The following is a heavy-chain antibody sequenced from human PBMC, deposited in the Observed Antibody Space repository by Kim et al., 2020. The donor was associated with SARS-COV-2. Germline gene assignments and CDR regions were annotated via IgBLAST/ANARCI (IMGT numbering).Heavy chain of an antibody. CDR2: IKSKTDGGTI. Sequence: GGSLRLSCAASGLRFSNAWMSWVRQAPGKGLEWIGRIKSKTDGGTIDYIAPVEGRFTISRDDSKNTLYLQMNSLKTEDTAVYYCTTGTRPYWGQGTLATVSS. D-gene: IGHD3-10*01. V-gene: IGHV3-15*01. CDR1: GLRFSNAW. CDR3: TTGTRPY. J-gene: IGHJ4*02.